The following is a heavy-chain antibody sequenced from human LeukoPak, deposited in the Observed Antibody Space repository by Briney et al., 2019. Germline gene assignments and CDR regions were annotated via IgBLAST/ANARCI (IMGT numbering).Heavy chain of an antibody. V-gene: IGHV3-20*04. CDR2: INWNGGST. D-gene: IGHD6-19*01. CDR1: GFTFDDYG. CDR3: AREGDIAVAGTWAFDI. J-gene: IGHJ3*02. Sequence: PGGSLRLSCAASGFTFDDYGMSWVRQAPGKGLEWVSGINWNGGSTGYADSVKGRFTISRDNAKNSLYLQMNSLRAEDTALYYCAREGDIAVAGTWAFDIWGQGTMVTVSS.